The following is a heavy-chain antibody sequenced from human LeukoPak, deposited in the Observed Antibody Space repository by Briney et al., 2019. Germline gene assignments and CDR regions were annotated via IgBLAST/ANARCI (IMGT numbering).Heavy chain of an antibody. J-gene: IGHJ4*02. CDR3: ARADEVGGTPN. V-gene: IGHV1-69*13. CDR2: IIPIFGTA. CDR1: GYTFTSYG. D-gene: IGHD1-26*01. Sequence: SVKVSCKASGYTFTSYGISWVRQAPGQGLEWMGGIIPIFGTANYAQKFQGRVTITADESTSTAYMELSSLRSEDTAVYYCARADEVGGTPNWGQGTLVTVSS.